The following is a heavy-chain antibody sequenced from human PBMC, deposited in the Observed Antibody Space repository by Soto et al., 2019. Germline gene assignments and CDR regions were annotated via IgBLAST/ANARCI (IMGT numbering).Heavy chain of an antibody. CDR1: CYTFTSYG. CDR2: ISAYNGNT. CDR3: AVVGNALVGAFDI. V-gene: IGHV1-18*01. Sequence: ASLKVSCNASCYTFTSYGISWVRQAPGQGLELMGWISAYNGNTNYSQKLQGRVTMPTDTSKSTAYVELRSLRSDDTAVYYCAVVGNALVGAFDIWGQGTMVTVSS. J-gene: IGHJ3*02. D-gene: IGHD2-15*01.